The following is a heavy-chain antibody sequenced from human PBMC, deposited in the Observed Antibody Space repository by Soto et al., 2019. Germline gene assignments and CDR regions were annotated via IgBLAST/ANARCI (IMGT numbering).Heavy chain of an antibody. CDR1: GFTFSSYS. Sequence: EVQLVESGGGLVQPGGSLRLSCAASGFTFSSYSMNWVRQAPGKGLEWVSYISSSSSTIYYADSVKGRFTISRDNAKNSLYLQMNSLRDEDTAVYYCARDQGILTGYYRRDDAFDIWGQGTMDTVSS. CDR2: ISSSSSTI. CDR3: ARDQGILTGYYRRDDAFDI. V-gene: IGHV3-48*02. D-gene: IGHD3-9*01. J-gene: IGHJ3*02.